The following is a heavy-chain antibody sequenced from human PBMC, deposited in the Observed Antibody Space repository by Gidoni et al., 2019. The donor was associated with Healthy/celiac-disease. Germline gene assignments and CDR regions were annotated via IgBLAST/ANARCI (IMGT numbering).Heavy chain of an antibody. D-gene: IGHD1-26*01. CDR2: IYYSGST. CDR3: ARESSDAFDI. CDR1: GGSVSSGSYY. J-gene: IGHJ3*02. Sequence: QLQLQESGPGLVKPSETLSLTCTVSGGSVSSGSYYWSWIRQPPGKGLEWIGYIYYSGSTNYNPSLKSRVTISVDTSKNQFSLKLSSVTAADTDVYYCARESSDAFDIWGQGTMVTVSS. V-gene: IGHV4-61*01.